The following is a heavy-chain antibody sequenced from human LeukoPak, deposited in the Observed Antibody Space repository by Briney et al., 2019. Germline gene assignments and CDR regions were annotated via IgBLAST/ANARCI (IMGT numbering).Heavy chain of an antibody. CDR1: GGSISSYY. V-gene: IGHV4-59*12. Sequence: SETLSLTCTVSGGSISSYYWSWIRQPPGKGLEWIGYIYYSGSTYYNPPLKSRVTISVDTSKNQFSLKLSSVTAADTAVYYCARVGSSWPHYYFDYWGQGTLVTVSS. CDR3: ARVGSSWPHYYFDY. D-gene: IGHD6-13*01. CDR2: IYYSGST. J-gene: IGHJ4*02.